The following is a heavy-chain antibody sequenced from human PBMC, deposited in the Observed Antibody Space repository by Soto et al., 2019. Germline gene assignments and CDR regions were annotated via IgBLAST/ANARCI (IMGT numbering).Heavy chain of an antibody. V-gene: IGHV1-69*13. Sequence: ASVKVSCKASGCTFSSYAISWVRQAPGQGLEWMGGIIPIFGTANYAQKFQGRVTITADESTSTAYMELSSLRSEDTAVYYCARDTVEDDFWSGYRDSYYYYGMDVWGQGTTVTVSS. CDR1: GCTFSSYA. J-gene: IGHJ6*02. CDR2: IIPIFGTA. D-gene: IGHD3-3*01. CDR3: ARDTVEDDFWSGYRDSYYYYGMDV.